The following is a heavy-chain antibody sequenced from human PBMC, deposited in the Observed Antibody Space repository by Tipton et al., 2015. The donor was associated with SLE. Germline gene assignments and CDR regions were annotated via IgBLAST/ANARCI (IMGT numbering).Heavy chain of an antibody. Sequence: TLSLTCTVSGDSITSDYWTWIRQPPGKGLEWIGYISYSGSTNYNPSVRSRVSISLDTSKNQFSLKVKSVTTADTAVYYCARRRGSANWYSRYGMDVWGQGTTVTVSS. CDR1: GDSITSDY. CDR3: ARRRGSANWYSRYGMDV. V-gene: IGHV4-59*01. D-gene: IGHD2-21*02. J-gene: IGHJ6*02. CDR2: ISYSGST.